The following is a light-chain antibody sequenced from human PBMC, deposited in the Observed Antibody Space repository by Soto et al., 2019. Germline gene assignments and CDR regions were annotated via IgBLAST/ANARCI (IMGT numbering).Light chain of an antibody. J-gene: IGKJ4*01. V-gene: IGKV3-15*01. CDR1: QSVGSD. Sequence: EILMTQSPATLSVSPGERATLSCRASQSVGSDLAWYQQKPGQAPRLLIYGASTRATGIPARFSGSGSGTEFTLTISSLQSEDFALYYCQQYNDWPPLTFGGGTKVEIK. CDR3: QQYNDWPPLT. CDR2: GAS.